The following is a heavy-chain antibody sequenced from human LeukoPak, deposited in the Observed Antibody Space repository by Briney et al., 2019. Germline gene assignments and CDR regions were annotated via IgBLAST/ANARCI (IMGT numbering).Heavy chain of an antibody. J-gene: IGHJ6*03. CDR1: GYTFTSYG. CDR3: ARDCSSTSCYGRSVRYYYYYMDV. CDR2: ISAYNGNT. Sequence: ASVKVSCKASGYTFTSYGISWVRQAPGQGLEWMGWISAYNGNTNYAQKLQGRVTMTTDTSTSTAYMELRSLRSDDTAVYYCARDCSSTSCYGRSVRYYYYYMDVWGKGTTVTVSS. D-gene: IGHD2-2*01. V-gene: IGHV1-18*01.